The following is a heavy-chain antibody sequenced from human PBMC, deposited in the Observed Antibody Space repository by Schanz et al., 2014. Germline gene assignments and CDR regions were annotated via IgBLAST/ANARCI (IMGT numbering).Heavy chain of an antibody. Sequence: QGQLVQSGAEVKKPGASVKVSCKASGYTFTSYDINWVRQATGQGLEWMGIINPSGGSTSYAQKFQGRVTMTRDTSTSTVYMELSSLRSEDTAVYYCAKVDRTRYYAMDVWGQGTTVTVSS. V-gene: IGHV1-46*01. CDR1: GYTFTSYD. J-gene: IGHJ6*02. CDR2: INPSGGST. D-gene: IGHD3-9*01. CDR3: AKVDRTRYYAMDV.